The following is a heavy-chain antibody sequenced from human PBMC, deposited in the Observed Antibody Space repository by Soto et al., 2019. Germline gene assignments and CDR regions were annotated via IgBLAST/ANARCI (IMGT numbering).Heavy chain of an antibody. V-gene: IGHV3-23*01. CDR3: ARYIPGVRYYGMDV. CDR1: GFTFSSYA. Sequence: EVQLLESGGGLVQPGGSLRLSCAASGFTFSSYAMKWVCRAPGKGLEWVSLIGESGTPTYYADSVKGRFTISRDNSGNTLFLEMYSLRAEDTAVYYCARYIPGVRYYGMDVWGQGTTVTVSS. D-gene: IGHD2-2*01. CDR2: IGESGTPT. J-gene: IGHJ6*02.